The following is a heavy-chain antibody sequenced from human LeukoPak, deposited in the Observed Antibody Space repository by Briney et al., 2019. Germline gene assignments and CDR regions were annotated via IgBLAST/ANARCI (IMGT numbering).Heavy chain of an antibody. V-gene: IGHV4-59*01. CDR2: IYYSGST. J-gene: IGHJ4*02. D-gene: IGHD6-19*01. CDR1: GGSISSYY. CDR3: AGVSAGEYYFDY. Sequence: SETLSLTCTVSGGSISSYYWSWIRQPPGKGLEWIGYIYYSGSTNYNPSLKSRVTISVDTSKNQFSLKLSSVTAADTAVYYCAGVSAGEYYFDYWGQGTLVTVSS.